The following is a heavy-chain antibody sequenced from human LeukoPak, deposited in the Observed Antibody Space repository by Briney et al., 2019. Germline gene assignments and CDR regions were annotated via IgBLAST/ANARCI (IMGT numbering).Heavy chain of an antibody. D-gene: IGHD3-10*01. CDR1: GFTFSSYS. CDR2: ISSSSSYI. V-gene: IGHV3-21*01. Sequence: GGSLRLSCAASGFTFSSYSMTWVRQAPGKGLEWVSSISSSSSYIYYADSVKGRFTISRDNAKNSLYLQMNSLRAEDTAVYYCASFFGSGSYYSYYYYGMDVWGQGTTVTVSS. CDR3: ASFFGSGSYYSYYYYGMDV. J-gene: IGHJ6*02.